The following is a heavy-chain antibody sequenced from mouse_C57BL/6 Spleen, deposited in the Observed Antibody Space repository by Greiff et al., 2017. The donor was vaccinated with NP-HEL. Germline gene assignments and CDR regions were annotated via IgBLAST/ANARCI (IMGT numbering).Heavy chain of an antibody. CDR1: GYTFTSYW. D-gene: IGHD1-1*01. Sequence: QVQLQQPGAELVMPGASVKLSCKASGYTFTSYWMHWVKQRPGQGLEWIGEIDPSDSYTNYNQKFKGKSTLTVDKSSSTAYMQLSSLTSEDSAVYYCTRSGVTTGSLFDYWGQGTTLTVSS. V-gene: IGHV1-69*01. CDR3: TRSGVTTGSLFDY. J-gene: IGHJ2*01. CDR2: IDPSDSYT.